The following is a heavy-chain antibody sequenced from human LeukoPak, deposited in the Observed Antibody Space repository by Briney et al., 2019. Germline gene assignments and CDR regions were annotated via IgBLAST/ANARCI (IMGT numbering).Heavy chain of an antibody. Sequence: GGSLRLSCAASEFTFSSYSMNWVRQAPGKGLEWVSYTTNSGNSKSYADSVKGRFTISRDNAKNSLYLQMNSLRVEDTAVYYCARAAGWLDPWGQGTLVTVSS. CDR3: ARAAGWLDP. CDR2: TTNSGNSK. V-gene: IGHV3-48*04. CDR1: EFTFSSYS. J-gene: IGHJ5*02.